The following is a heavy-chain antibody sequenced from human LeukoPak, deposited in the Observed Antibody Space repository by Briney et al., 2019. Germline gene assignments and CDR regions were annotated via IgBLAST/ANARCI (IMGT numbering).Heavy chain of an antibody. CDR3: ARGIGYCSSTSCYYYYYGMDV. V-gene: IGHV4-34*01. D-gene: IGHD2-2*01. CDR2: INHSGST. Sequence: SETLSLTCAVYGGSFSGYYWSWIRQPPGKGLEWIGEINHSGSTNYNPSLKSRVTISVDTSKNQFSLKLSSVTAADTAVYYCARGIGYCSSTSCYYYYYGMDVWGQGTMVTVSS. J-gene: IGHJ6*02. CDR1: GGSFSGYY.